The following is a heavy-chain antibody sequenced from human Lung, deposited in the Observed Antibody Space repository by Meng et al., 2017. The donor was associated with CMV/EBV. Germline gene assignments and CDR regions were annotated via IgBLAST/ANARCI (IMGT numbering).Heavy chain of an antibody. CDR2: IPHRGSS. J-gene: IGHJ1*01. V-gene: IGHV4-4*03. Sequence: LASVPSLCKPPTTLSLTCAVSGDSITNQNWWAWVRQPPGKGLEWIGEIPHRGSSAYNPSLKSRVSMSIDKSKNQFSLKLTSVTAADTAVYHCLRRSGGSVWGQGTLVTVSS. CDR3: LRRSGGSV. CDR1: GDSITNQNW. D-gene: IGHD3-10*01.